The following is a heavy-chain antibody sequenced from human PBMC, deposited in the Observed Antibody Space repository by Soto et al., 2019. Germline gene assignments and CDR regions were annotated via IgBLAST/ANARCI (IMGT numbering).Heavy chain of an antibody. CDR3: ARDTSTTGGNWFDP. CDR1: GGSISSGGYY. V-gene: IGHV4-31*03. J-gene: IGHJ5*02. Sequence: SETLSLTCTVSGGSISSGGYYWSWIRQHPGKGLEWIGYIYYSGSTYYNPSLKSRVTISVDTSKNQFSLKLSSVTDADTAVYYCARDTSTTGGNWFDPWGQGTLVTVSS. CDR2: IYYSGST. D-gene: IGHD2-2*01.